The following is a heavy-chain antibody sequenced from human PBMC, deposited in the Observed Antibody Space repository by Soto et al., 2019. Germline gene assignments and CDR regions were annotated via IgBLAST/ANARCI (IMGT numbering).Heavy chain of an antibody. CDR1: GGSVSSGSYY. CDR3: ARVLYGSGSYNWFDP. D-gene: IGHD3-10*01. CDR2: IYYSGST. Sequence: SETLSLTCTVSGGSVSSGSYYWSWIRQPPGKGLEWIGYIYYSGSTNYNPSLKSRVTISVDTSKNQFSLKLSSVTAADTAVYYCARVLYGSGSYNWFDPWGQGTMVTVYS. V-gene: IGHV4-61*01. J-gene: IGHJ5*02.